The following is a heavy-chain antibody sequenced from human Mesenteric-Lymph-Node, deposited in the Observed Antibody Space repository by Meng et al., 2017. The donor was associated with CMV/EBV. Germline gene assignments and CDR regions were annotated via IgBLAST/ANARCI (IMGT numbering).Heavy chain of an antibody. CDR2: ISNRGEST. CDR3: VRPTDD. D-gene: IGHD4-11*01. Sequence: GESLKISCAASGFTFSHYVMTWVRQAPVRGLEWVSDISNRGESTNYADSVKGRFTISRDNSKNTLYLQMNSLRVEDTAVYYCVRPTDDWGQGTRVTVSS. CDR1: GFTFSHYV. V-gene: IGHV3-23*01. J-gene: IGHJ4*02.